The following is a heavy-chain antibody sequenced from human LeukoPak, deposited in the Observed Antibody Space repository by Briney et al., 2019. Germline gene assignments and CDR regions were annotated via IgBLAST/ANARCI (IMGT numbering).Heavy chain of an antibody. CDR1: GYTFTDYY. D-gene: IGHD3-16*01. V-gene: IGHV1-2*06. CDR3: VPRGDGGFDY. CDR2: MNPNSGDT. J-gene: IGHJ4*02. Sequence: ASVKVSCKTSGYTFTDYYMHWVRQAPGQGLEWMGRMNPNSGDTNYAQNFQGRVTMTRDTSINTAYMELSSLRFDDTAVYYCVPRGDGGFDYWGQGTLVIVSS.